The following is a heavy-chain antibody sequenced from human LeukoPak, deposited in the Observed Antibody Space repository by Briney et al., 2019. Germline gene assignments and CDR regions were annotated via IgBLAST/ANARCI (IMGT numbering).Heavy chain of an antibody. V-gene: IGHV3-74*01. CDR3: ARVRTTYYYDTTGYSFDH. Sequence: PGGSLRLXCAASGFTFSNFWIHWVRRAPGKGLVWVSRISIDGSTTNYAGSVKGRFTIPRDNAKNTVSLQMNGLRVEDTAVYYCARVRTTYYYDTTGYSFDHWGQGTLVTVSS. CDR2: ISIDGSTT. J-gene: IGHJ4*02. D-gene: IGHD3-22*01. CDR1: GFTFSNFW.